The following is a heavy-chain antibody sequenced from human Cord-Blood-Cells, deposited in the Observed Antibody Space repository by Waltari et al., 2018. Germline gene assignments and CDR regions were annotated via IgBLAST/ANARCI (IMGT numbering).Heavy chain of an antibody. V-gene: IGHV3-53*01. Sequence: EVQLVESGGGLIQPGGSLRISCAAPGFTVCTNYITWVRQVPGKGLEWVSVIYSGGSTYYADSVKGRFTISRDNSKNTLYLQMNSLRAEDTAVYYCARVYGSGSGDDYWGQGTLVTVSS. CDR3: ARVYGSGSGDDY. D-gene: IGHD3-10*01. CDR1: GFTVCTNY. J-gene: IGHJ4*02. CDR2: IYSGGST.